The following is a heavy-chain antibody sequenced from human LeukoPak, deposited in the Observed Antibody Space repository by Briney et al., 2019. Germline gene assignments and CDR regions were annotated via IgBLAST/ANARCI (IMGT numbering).Heavy chain of an antibody. D-gene: IGHD2-8*01. CDR2: GSDVGGT. V-gene: IGHV4-39*07. CDR1: GGSINSGDYY. Sequence: SETLSLTCTVSGGSINSGDYYWGWIRQPPGKGLEWIGEGSDVGGTKYNPSLKSRVTISADTSKNQFSLKLSSVTAADTAVYYCAQNGQSGFSFDPWGQGTLVTVSS. CDR3: AQNGQSGFSFDP. J-gene: IGHJ5*02.